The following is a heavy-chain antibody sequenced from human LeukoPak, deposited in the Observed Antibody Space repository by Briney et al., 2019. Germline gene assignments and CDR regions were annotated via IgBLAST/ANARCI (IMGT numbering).Heavy chain of an antibody. CDR2: IGPAGDT. Sequence: GGSLRLSCAASGFTFSTFDLHWVRQATGKGLEWVSGIGPAGDTYYSGSVKGRFTISRDNSKNTLYLQMNSLRAEDTAVYYCAKDPPRGDSSLWGQGTLVTVSS. D-gene: IGHD2-21*02. CDR1: GFTFSTFD. V-gene: IGHV3-13*01. J-gene: IGHJ4*02. CDR3: AKDPPRGDSSL.